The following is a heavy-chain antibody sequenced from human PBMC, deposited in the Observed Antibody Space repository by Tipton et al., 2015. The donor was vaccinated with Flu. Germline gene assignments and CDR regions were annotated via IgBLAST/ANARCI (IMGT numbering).Heavy chain of an antibody. D-gene: IGHD2-2*01. CDR3: AKDQDLVVVPPAMYGMDV. J-gene: IGHJ6*02. CDR2: ISYDGSNI. Sequence: SLRLSCAASGFTFSSYGMHWVRQAPGKGLEWVAVISYDGSNIYYADFVKGRFTISRDNSKNMLYLQMNSLRAEDTALYYCAKDQDLVVVPPAMYGMDVWGQGTTVTVSS. CDR1: GFTFSSYG. V-gene: IGHV3-30*18.